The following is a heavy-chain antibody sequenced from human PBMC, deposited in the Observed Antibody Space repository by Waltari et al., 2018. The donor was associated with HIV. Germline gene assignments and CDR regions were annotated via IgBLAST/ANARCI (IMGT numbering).Heavy chain of an antibody. CDR3: ANTGATVTNYYYGMDV. CDR1: GGSISSSSYY. CDR2: IYYSGST. Sequence: QLQLQESGPGLVKPSETLSLTCTVSGGSISSSSYYWGWIRQPPGEVLDWIGSIYYSGSTYYNQSLSSRVTISVDTSKNQVSLKLSSLTAADTAVYYCANTGATVTNYYYGMDVWGQGTTVTVSS. J-gene: IGHJ6*02. D-gene: IGHD4-4*01. V-gene: IGHV4-39*07.